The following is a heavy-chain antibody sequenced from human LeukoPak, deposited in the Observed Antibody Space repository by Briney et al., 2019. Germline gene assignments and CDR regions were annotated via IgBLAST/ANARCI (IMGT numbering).Heavy chain of an antibody. V-gene: IGHV3-73*01. D-gene: IGHD1-1*01. CDR3: TSGSNENYFDY. J-gene: IGHJ4*02. CDR1: GFTFSGST. CDR2: IRSKANSYAT. Sequence: GGSLRLSCAASGFTFSGSTMRWVRQASGKGLEWDGRIRSKANSYATAYAASVTGRFTISRDDSKNTAYLEMNSLKTEDTAVYYCTSGSNENYFDYWGQGTLVTVSS.